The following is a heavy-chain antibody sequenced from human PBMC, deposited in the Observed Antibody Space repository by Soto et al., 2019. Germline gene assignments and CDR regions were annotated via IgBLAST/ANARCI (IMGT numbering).Heavy chain of an antibody. CDR2: IYYSGST. CDR3: ARQRTNYDFWSGYSQGYGMDV. Sequence: SETLSLTCTVPGGSISSGGYYWSWIRQHPGKGLEWIGYIYYSGSTYYNPSLKSRVTISVDTSKNQFSLKLSSVTAADTAVYYCARQRTNYDFWSGYSQGYGMDVWGQGTTVTVSS. CDR1: GGSISSGGYY. D-gene: IGHD3-3*01. J-gene: IGHJ6*02. V-gene: IGHV4-31*03.